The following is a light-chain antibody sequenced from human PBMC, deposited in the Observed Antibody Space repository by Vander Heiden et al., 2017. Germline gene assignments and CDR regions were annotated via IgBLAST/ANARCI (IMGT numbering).Light chain of an antibody. Sequence: QSVLTQPPSASGAPGHRGTLSGTGSTANIGAGYDVHWYQQLPGTAPKPLIYGNSNRPSGLPDRFSRSKSGTSASLAITGLQAEDEADDSCQSYDSSLSGSHVVFGGGTKLTVL. CDR1: TANIGAGYD. V-gene: IGLV1-40*01. CDR2: GNS. CDR3: QSYDSSLSGSHVV. J-gene: IGLJ2*01.